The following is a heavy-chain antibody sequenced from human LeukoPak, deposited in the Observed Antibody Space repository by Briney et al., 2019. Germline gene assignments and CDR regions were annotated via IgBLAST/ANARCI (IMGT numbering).Heavy chain of an antibody. Sequence: ASVKVSCKASGYTFTSYDINWVRQATGQGLEWMGWMNPNSGNTGYAQKFQGRVTMTRNTSVSTAYMELSSLRSEDTAVYYCASMDYGSGSYGPWGQGTLVTVSS. CDR2: MNPNSGNT. CDR3: ASMDYGSGSYGP. CDR1: GYTFTSYD. J-gene: IGHJ5*02. V-gene: IGHV1-8*01. D-gene: IGHD3-10*01.